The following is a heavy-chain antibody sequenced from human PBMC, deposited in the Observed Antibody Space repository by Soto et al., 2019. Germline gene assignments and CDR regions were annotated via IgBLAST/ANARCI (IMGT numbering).Heavy chain of an antibody. V-gene: IGHV1-2*02. Sequence: QLHLVQSGAVVKKPGASVTVSCSASGYPVTAYYMHWVRQAPGRGLEWMGGINPATGAAKYTQTFPGRVTMTRDTSTSTVFMELSGLTSEDTAVSYCARGGGVGVAGSAAFDMWGQGTVVTVSS. CDR1: GYPVTAYY. CDR2: INPATGAA. CDR3: ARGGGVGVAGSAAFDM. D-gene: IGHD3-3*01. J-gene: IGHJ3*02.